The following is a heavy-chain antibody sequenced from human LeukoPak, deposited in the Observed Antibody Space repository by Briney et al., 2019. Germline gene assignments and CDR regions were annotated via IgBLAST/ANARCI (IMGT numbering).Heavy chain of an antibody. J-gene: IGHJ4*02. CDR2: INPNSGGT. CDR3: ARGGSSSWKHFDY. V-gene: IGHV1-2*04. D-gene: IGHD6-13*01. CDR1: GYTFTRYY. Sequence: ASVKVSCKASGYTFTRYYMHWVRQAPGQGLEWMGWINPNSGGTNYAQKFQGWVTMTRDTSISTAYMELSRLRSDDTAVYYCARGGSSSWKHFDYWGQGTLVTVSS.